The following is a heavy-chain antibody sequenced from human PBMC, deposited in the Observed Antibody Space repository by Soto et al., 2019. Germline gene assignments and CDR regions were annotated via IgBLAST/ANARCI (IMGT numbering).Heavy chain of an antibody. CDR2: IYPGDSDT. CDR1: GYSFTSYW. V-gene: IGHV5-51*01. J-gene: IGHJ4*02. D-gene: IGHD4-4*01. CDR3: ARMTTVTTLLNY. Sequence: GESLKISCKGSGYSFTSYWIGWVRQMPGKGLEWMGIIYPGDSDTRYSPSFQGQVSISADKSISTAYLQWSSLKASDSATYYCARMTTVTTLLNYWGPGTLVTVPQ.